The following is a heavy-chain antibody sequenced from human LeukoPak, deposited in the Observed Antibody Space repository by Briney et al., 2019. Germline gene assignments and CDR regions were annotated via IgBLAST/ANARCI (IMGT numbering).Heavy chain of an antibody. D-gene: IGHD3-10*01. V-gene: IGHV3-49*04. Sequence: GGSLRLSCTASGFTFGDYAMSWVRQAPGKGLEWVGFIRSKAYGGTTEYAASVKGRFTISRDDSKSIAYLQMNSLKTEDTAVYYCTRDSQSDYYGSGSYHWGQGTLVTVSS. CDR3: TRDSQSDYYGSGSYH. CDR1: GFTFGDYA. CDR2: IRSKAYGGTT. J-gene: IGHJ5*02.